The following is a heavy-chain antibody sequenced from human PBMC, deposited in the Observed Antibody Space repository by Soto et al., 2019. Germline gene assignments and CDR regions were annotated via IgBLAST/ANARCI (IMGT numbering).Heavy chain of an antibody. CDR1: GGSISSYY. D-gene: IGHD7-27*01. J-gene: IGHJ4*02. CDR3: ARRWGRTFDY. Sequence: SETLSLTCTVSGGSISSYYWSWIRQPPGKGLEWIGYIYYSGRTNYNPSLKSRVTISVDTSKNQFSLKLSSVTAADTAVFFCARRWGRTFDYWCPGILVTVVS. CDR2: IYYSGRT. V-gene: IGHV4-59*08.